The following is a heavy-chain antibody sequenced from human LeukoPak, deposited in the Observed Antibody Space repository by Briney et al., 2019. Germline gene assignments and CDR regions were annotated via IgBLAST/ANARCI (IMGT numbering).Heavy chain of an antibody. D-gene: IGHD1-1*01. Sequence: SDTLSLTCTVSGGSISSYYWSSIRQPPGKGLEWIGYVYYIGSTNYNPSLKSRVTISVDTSKNQFSLKLSSVTAADTAVYYCAREKAGTTPYFDYWGQGTLVTVSS. V-gene: IGHV4-59*01. CDR2: VYYIGST. J-gene: IGHJ4*02. CDR3: AREKAGTTPYFDY. CDR1: GGSISSYY.